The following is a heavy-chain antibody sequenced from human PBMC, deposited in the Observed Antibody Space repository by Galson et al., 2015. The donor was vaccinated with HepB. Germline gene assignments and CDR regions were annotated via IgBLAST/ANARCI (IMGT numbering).Heavy chain of an antibody. V-gene: IGHV3-64D*06. CDR3: EKGPGSAPLHNWFDP. CDR1: GFTFRSYA. J-gene: IGHJ5*02. CDR2: ISSNGGST. Sequence: SLRLSCAASGFTFRSYAMHWVRQAPGKGLEYVSAISSNGGSTYYADSVKGRFTISRDNSKNTLYLQMSSLSAEDTAVYYCEKGPGSAPLHNWFDPWGQGTLVTVSS.